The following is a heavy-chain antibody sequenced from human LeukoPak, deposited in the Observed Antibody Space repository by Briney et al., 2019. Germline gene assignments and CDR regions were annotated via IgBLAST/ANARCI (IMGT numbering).Heavy chain of an antibody. CDR2: IRSKAYGGTT. D-gene: IGHD4-17*01. CDR1: GFTFGDYA. J-gene: IGHJ6*02. V-gene: IGHV3-49*03. Sequence: GGSLRLSCTASGFTFGDYAMSWFRQAPGKGLEWVGFIRSKAYGGTTEYAASVKGRFTISRDDSKSIAYLQMNSLKTEDTAVYYCTYFYGDYDSYYYYGMDVWGQGTTVTVSS. CDR3: TYFYGDYDSYYYYGMDV.